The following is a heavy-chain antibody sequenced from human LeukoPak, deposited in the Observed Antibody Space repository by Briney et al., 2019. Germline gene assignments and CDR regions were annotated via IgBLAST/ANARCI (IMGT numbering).Heavy chain of an antibody. V-gene: IGHV3-23*01. CDR3: AKEPGIAAAAQNNWFDP. CDR1: GFIFSNYA. J-gene: IGHJ5*02. Sequence: GGSLRLSCAASGFIFSNYATSWVRQAPGKGLEWVSIISGSGGSTYYVDSVKGRFTNFRDNSKNTLYLQMNSLRADDTAVYYCAKEPGIAAAAQNNWFDPWGQGTLVTVSS. CDR2: ISGSGGST. D-gene: IGHD6-13*01.